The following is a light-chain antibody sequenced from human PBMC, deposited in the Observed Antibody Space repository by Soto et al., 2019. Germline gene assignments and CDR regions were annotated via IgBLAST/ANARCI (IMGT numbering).Light chain of an antibody. CDR1: QGISSY. CDR3: QHHGSYST. V-gene: IGKV1-9*01. CDR2: AAY. Sequence: DIQLTQSPSFLSASVGDRVTITCRASQGISSYLAWYQQKPGKAPKLLIYAAYTLHSGVPSRFSGRGSGTESALTISRPQTEDYATYYCQHHGSYSTCGQGTRLEIK. J-gene: IGKJ5*01.